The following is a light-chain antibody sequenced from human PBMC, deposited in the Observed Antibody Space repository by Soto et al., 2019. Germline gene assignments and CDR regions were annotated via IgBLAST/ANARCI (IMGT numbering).Light chain of an antibody. Sequence: DIQMTQSPSSLSASVGDRVTITCRASQSISSNLNWYQQKPGEAPKLLIYVASSLQSGVPSRFIGSKAATDVTLPISSLQPDDFSTDYCQQSYNTPSTFGQGTKLEIK. J-gene: IGKJ2*01. CDR2: VAS. CDR1: QSISSN. V-gene: IGKV1-39*01. CDR3: QQSYNTPST.